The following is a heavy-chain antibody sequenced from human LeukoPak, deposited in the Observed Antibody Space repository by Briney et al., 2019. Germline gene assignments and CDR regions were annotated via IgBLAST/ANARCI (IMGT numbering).Heavy chain of an antibody. Sequence: SETLSLTCTVSGGSISSYYWSWIRQPPGKGLEWIGYIYYSGSTNYNPSLKSRVTISVDTSKNQFSLKLSSVTAADTAVYYCARRSPPGVSGSYYFDYWGQGTLVTVSS. CDR1: GGSISSYY. D-gene: IGHD1-26*01. CDR2: IYYSGST. V-gene: IGHV4-59*08. CDR3: ARRSPPGVSGSYYFDY. J-gene: IGHJ4*02.